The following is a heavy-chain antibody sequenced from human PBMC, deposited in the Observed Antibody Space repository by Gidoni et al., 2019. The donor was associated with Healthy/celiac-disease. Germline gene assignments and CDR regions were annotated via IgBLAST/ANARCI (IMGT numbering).Heavy chain of an antibody. CDR2: IDHSGST. D-gene: IGHD6-13*01. V-gene: IGHV4-38-2*02. Sequence: QLHLKESGPGLVKPPESLSLTCTVSGYSISSGYYWGWIRQPPGKGLEWIGSIDHSGSTYYNPSLKSRVTISGDTSKNQCSLKLSSGTAADTAVYYCARDPRYSSSWYGPSYWGQGTLVTVSS. CDR3: ARDPRYSSSWYGPSY. J-gene: IGHJ4*02. CDR1: GYSISSGYY.